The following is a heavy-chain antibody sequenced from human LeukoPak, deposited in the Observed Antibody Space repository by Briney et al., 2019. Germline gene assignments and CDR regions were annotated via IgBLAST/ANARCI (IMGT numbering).Heavy chain of an antibody. CDR2: INWDGGST. D-gene: IGHD5-12*01. Sequence: PGGSLRPSCAASGFTFADHTMHWVRQAPAKGLEWVSVINWDGGSTYYADSVKGRFAISRDNSRDSLYLHMTSLTTDDSALYYCARGYSDHDLAIDYWGQGTLVTVSS. CDR1: GFTFADHT. V-gene: IGHV3-43*01. CDR3: ARGYSDHDLAIDY. J-gene: IGHJ4*02.